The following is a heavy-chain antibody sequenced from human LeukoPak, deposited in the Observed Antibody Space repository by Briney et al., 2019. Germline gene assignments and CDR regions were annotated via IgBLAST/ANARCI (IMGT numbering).Heavy chain of an antibody. CDR3: ARAGRRLLIDYYYMDV. D-gene: IGHD3-16*01. CDR1: GYTFTSYD. V-gene: IGHV1-8*03. J-gene: IGHJ6*03. Sequence: GASVKVSCKASGYTFTSYDINWVRQATGQGLEWMGWMTPNSGNTGYAQKFQGRVTITADESTSTAYMELSSLRSEDTAVYYCARAGRRLLIDYYYMDVWGKGTTVTISS. CDR2: MTPNSGNT.